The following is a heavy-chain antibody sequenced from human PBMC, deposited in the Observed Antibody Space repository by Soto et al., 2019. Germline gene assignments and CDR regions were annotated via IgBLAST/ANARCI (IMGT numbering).Heavy chain of an antibody. CDR1: GYTFTGYH. CDR3: ARPECDTVNCPPYFDY. Sequence: QVQLVQSGAEVKKPGASVTVSCKASGYTFTGYHMHWVRQAPGQGLEWMGWINPNSGDTSYSQRFQGRVTLTSDTSISTAYMELSGLISDDTALYFCARPECDTVNCPPYFDYWGQGSLVTVSS. V-gene: IGHV1-2*02. CDR2: INPNSGDT. J-gene: IGHJ4*02. D-gene: IGHD1-1*01.